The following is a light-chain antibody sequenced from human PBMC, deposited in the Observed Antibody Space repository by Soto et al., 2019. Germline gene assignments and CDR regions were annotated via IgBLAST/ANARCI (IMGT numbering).Light chain of an antibody. CDR1: QSINTY. V-gene: IGKV1-39*01. CDR3: QQSYSTPTWT. J-gene: IGKJ1*01. CDR2: AAS. Sequence: DIQMTQSPSSLSASVGDRVTITCRASQSINTYLNWYQQKPGKAPRLLIYAASTLQSGVPSRFSGSGSGTDFTLTISSLQLEDFATYYCQQSYSTPTWTFGQGTKVEIK.